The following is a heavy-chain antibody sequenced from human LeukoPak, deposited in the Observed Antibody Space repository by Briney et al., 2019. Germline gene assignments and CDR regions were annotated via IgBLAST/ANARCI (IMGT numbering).Heavy chain of an antibody. CDR3: ARGYPNNYYGSGHFDY. J-gene: IGHJ4*02. Sequence: ASVKVSCKASGYTFTSYGFSWVRQAPGQGLEWMGWISAHNGNTDYAQKVQGRVTMTTDTSTSTAYMELRSLRSDDTAIYYCARGYPNNYYGSGHFDYWGQGTLVTVSS. CDR2: ISAHNGNT. CDR1: GYTFTSYG. D-gene: IGHD3-10*01. V-gene: IGHV1-18*01.